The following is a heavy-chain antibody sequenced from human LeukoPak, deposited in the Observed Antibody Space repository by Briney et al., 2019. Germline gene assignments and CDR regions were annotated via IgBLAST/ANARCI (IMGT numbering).Heavy chain of an antibody. D-gene: IGHD3-16*01. CDR3: ARGGYYPDV. Sequence: PGESLRLSCAASGFSFSGYWMTWVRQAPGKGLEWVANIKEDGSEKYYVDSEKGRFNISRDNAKNSLYLQMNSLTAEDTALYYCARGGYYPDVWGKGTTVTVSS. CDR2: IKEDGSEK. J-gene: IGHJ6*04. V-gene: IGHV3-7*03. CDR1: GFSFSGYW.